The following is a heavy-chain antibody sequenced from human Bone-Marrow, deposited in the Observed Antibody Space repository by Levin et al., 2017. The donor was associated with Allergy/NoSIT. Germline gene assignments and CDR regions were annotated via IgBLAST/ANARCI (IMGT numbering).Heavy chain of an antibody. Sequence: GGSLRLSCAASGFTFDDYAMHWVRQAPGKGLEWVSGISWNSGSIGYADSVKGRFTISRDNAKNSLYLQMNSLRAEDTALYYCAKGGGGAFDIWGQGTMVTVSS. J-gene: IGHJ3*02. V-gene: IGHV3-9*01. D-gene: IGHD2-15*01. CDR1: GFTFDDYA. CDR3: AKGGGGAFDI. CDR2: ISWNSGSI.